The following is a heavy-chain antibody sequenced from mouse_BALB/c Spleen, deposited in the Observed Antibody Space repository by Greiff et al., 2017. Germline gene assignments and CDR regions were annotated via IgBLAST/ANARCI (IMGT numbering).Heavy chain of an antibody. Sequence: VHVKQSGAELVKPGASVKLSCTASGFNIKDTYMHWVKQRPEQGLEWIGRIDPANGNTKYDPKFQGKATITADTSSNTAYLQLSSLTSEDTAVYYCARWGSMDYWGQGTSVTVSS. V-gene: IGHV14-3*02. CDR2: IDPANGNT. CDR1: GFNIKDTY. CDR3: ARWGSMDY. J-gene: IGHJ4*01.